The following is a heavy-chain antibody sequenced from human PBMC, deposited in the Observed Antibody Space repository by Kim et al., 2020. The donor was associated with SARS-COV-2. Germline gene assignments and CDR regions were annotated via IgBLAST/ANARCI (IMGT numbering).Heavy chain of an antibody. J-gene: IGHJ4*02. V-gene: IGHV2-5*01. CDR2: K. Sequence: KRYSPSLKSRLTITKDTSKNQVVLTMTNMDPVDTATYYCAHSGWFGELYYWGQGTLVTVSS. D-gene: IGHD3-10*01. CDR3: AHSGWFGELYY.